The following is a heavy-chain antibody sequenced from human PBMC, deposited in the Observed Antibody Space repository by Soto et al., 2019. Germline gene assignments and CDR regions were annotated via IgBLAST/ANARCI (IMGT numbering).Heavy chain of an antibody. J-gene: IGHJ5*02. CDR3: AKDWRMLYLSDWFDP. CDR1: GFTFSSYA. CDR2: ISGSGGST. Sequence: GGSLRLSCAASGFTFSSYAMSWVRQAPGKGLEWVSAISGSGGSTYYADSVKGRFTISRDNSKNTLYLQMNSLRAEDTAVYYCAKDWRMLYLSDWFDPWGQGTLVTVSS. D-gene: IGHD2-8*01. V-gene: IGHV3-23*01.